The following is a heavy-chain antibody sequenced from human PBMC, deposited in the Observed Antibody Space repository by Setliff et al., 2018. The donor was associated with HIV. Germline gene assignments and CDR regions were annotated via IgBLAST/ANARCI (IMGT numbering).Heavy chain of an antibody. Sequence: ASVKVSCKASGYTFTRYGISWVRQAPGQGLEWMGWISANNGNTKYAQRLQGRVTMTTDTSTSTAYMDLRSLRSDDTAVYFCARGKVLRGNILYYWGQGTLVTVSS. V-gene: IGHV1-18*01. J-gene: IGHJ4*02. CDR1: GYTFTRYG. D-gene: IGHD2-8*01. CDR3: ARGKVLRGNILYY. CDR2: ISANNGNT.